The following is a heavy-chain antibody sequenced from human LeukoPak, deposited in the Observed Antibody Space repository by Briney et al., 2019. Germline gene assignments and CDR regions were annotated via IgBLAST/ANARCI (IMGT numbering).Heavy chain of an antibody. CDR1: GFTFSSYG. CDR3: AKDNFRPIAAALDY. CDR2: IRYDGSNK. J-gene: IGHJ4*02. V-gene: IGHV3-30*02. Sequence: GRSLRLSCAASGFTFSSYGMHWVRQAPGKGLEWVAFIRYDGSNKYYADSVKGRFTISRDNSKNTLYLQMNSLRAEDTAVYYCAKDNFRPIAAALDYWGQGTLVTVSS. D-gene: IGHD6-13*01.